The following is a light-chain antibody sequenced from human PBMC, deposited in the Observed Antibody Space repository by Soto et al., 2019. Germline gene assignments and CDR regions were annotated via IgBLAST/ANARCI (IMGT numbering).Light chain of an antibody. Sequence: DTQMAQSPPTLSASVGDRVTITCRASQNIGDWLAWYQQEPGKAPKLLIYDASILENGVPSRFSASGSGTEFTLAISNLQPADVATYYCHQYNSYPWTFGQGTKVEVK. V-gene: IGKV1-5*01. CDR1: QNIGDW. CDR2: DAS. J-gene: IGKJ1*01. CDR3: HQYNSYPWT.